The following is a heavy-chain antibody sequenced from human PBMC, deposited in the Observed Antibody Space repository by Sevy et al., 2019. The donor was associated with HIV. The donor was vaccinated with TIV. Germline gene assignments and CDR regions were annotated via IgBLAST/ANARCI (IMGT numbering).Heavy chain of an antibody. V-gene: IGHV1-3*01. CDR1: GYTFTSYA. D-gene: IGHD3-10*01. Sequence: ASVKVSCKASGYTFTSYAMHWVRQAPGQRLEWMGWINAGNGNTKYSQKFQGRVTITRDTSASTAYMELSSLRSEDTVVYYCARGTMVRGVIIGSYNWFDPWGQGTLVTVSS. CDR2: INAGNGNT. J-gene: IGHJ5*02. CDR3: ARGTMVRGVIIGSYNWFDP.